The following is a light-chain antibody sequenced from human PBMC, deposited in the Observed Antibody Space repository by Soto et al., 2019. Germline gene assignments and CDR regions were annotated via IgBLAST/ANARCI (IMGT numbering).Light chain of an antibody. CDR1: QSVRSNN. J-gene: IGKJ5*01. CDR2: DAS. CDR3: QQYGSAPPIT. Sequence: EIVLTQSPGTLSLSPGERATLSCRASQSVRSNNLAWYQQKPGQAPRLLIYDASSRATGIPDRFGGSGSGTDFTLTISRLEAEDCPVYYCQQYGSAPPITFDHGTRLEIK. V-gene: IGKV3-20*01.